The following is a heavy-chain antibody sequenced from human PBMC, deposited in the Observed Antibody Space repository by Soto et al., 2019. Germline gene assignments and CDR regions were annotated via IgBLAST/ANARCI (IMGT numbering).Heavy chain of an antibody. J-gene: IGHJ6*02. V-gene: IGHV3-30-3*01. CDR2: ISYDGSNK. Sequence: GGSLRLSCAASGFTFSSYAMHWVRQAPGKGQEWVAVISYDGSNKYYADSVKGRFTISRDNSKNTLYLQMNSLRAEDTAVYYCAREGYSSTKPYYYYGMDVWGQGTTVTVSS. D-gene: IGHD6-13*01. CDR3: AREGYSSTKPYYYYGMDV. CDR1: GFTFSSYA.